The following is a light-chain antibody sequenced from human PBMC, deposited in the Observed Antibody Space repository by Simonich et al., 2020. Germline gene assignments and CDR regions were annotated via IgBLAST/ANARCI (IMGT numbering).Light chain of an antibody. J-gene: IGLJ2*01. CDR2: EGS. CDR1: SSDVGSYNL. CDR3: CSYAGSSTFVV. Sequence: QSALTQPASVSGSPGQSITISCTGTSSDVGSYNLVSWYQQQPGKAPKLMIYEGSKRPSGGSNRFSGSKSGNTASLTISGLQAEDEADYYCCSYAGSSTFVVFGGGTKLTVL. V-gene: IGLV2-23*03.